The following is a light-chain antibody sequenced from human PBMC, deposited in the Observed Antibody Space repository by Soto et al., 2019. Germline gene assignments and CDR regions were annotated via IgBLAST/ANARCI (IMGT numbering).Light chain of an antibody. CDR1: SSDVGGYNY. CDR2: EVS. CDR3: SSYADDYNLYV. V-gene: IGLV2-8*01. J-gene: IGLJ1*01. Sequence: QSALTQPPSASGSPGQSVTISCTGTSSDVGGYNYVSWYQHHPGKAPKLLIYEVSKRPSGVPDRFSGSKSANTASLTVSGLQAVDEADYFCSSYADDYNLYVFGTGTKVTVL.